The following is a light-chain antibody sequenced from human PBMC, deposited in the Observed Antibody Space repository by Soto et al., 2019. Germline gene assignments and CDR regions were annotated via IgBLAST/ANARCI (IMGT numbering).Light chain of an antibody. CDR1: SSDVGRYNY. CDR2: DTN. CDR3: SSYTSSDTVV. Sequence: QSALTQPASVSGSPGQSITISCTGTSSDVGRYNYVSWYQQHPGKAPKLMTYDTNNRPSGISNRFSGSKSGNTASLSISGLQAEDEADYYCSSYTSSDTVVFGGGTKLTVL. V-gene: IGLV2-14*01. J-gene: IGLJ2*01.